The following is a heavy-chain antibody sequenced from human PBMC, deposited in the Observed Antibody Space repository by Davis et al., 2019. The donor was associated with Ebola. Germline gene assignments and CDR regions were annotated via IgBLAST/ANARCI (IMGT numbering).Heavy chain of an antibody. CDR1: GFTFSSYS. CDR3: ARGRTGSYRPRLDY. Sequence: GGSLRLSCAASGFTFSSYSMNWVRQAPGKGLEWVSSISSSSSYIYYADSVKGRFTISRDNAKNSLYLQMNSLRAEDTAVYFCARGRTGSYRPRLDYWGQGTLVTVSS. D-gene: IGHD3-10*01. J-gene: IGHJ4*02. V-gene: IGHV3-21*01. CDR2: ISSSSSYI.